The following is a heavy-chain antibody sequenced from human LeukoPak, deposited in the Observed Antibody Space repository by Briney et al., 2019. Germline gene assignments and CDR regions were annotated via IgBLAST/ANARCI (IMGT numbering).Heavy chain of an antibody. CDR2: IIPIFGTA. V-gene: IGHV1-69*05. J-gene: IGHJ6*03. CDR3: ARGSDYSYYMDV. Sequence: SVKVSCKASGGTFSSYAISWVRQAPGQGREWMGRIIPIFGTANYAQKFQGRVTITTDESTSTAYMELSSLRSEDAAVYYCARGSDYSYYMDVWGKGTTVTVSS. CDR1: GGTFSSYA.